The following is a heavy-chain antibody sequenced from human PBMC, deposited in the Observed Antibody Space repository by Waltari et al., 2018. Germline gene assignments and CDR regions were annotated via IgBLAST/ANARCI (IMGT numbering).Heavy chain of an antibody. V-gene: IGHV4-38-2*02. CDR1: GYSISSGYY. D-gene: IGHD3-10*01. CDR3: ARGITYYYGSGTADLDY. J-gene: IGHJ4*02. CDR2: IYHSGST. Sequence: QEQLQESGPGLVKPSETLSLTCTVSGYSISSGYYWGWIRQPPGKGLEWIGSIYHSGSTYYNPSLKSRVTISVDTSKNQFSLKLSSVTAADTAVYYCARGITYYYGSGTADLDYWGQGTLVTVSS.